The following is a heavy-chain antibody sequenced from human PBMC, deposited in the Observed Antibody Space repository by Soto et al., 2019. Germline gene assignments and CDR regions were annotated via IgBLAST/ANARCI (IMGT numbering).Heavy chain of an antibody. CDR3: AKDRYCSSTSCPLVDYYYGMDV. V-gene: IGHV3-30*18. CDR1: GFTFSSYG. D-gene: IGHD2-2*01. J-gene: IGHJ6*02. Sequence: ESGGGVVQPGRSLRLSCAASGFTFSSYGMHWVRQAPGKGLEWVAVISYDGSNKYYADSVKGRFTISRDNSKNTLYLQMNSLRAEDTAVYYCAKDRYCSSTSCPLVDYYYGMDVWGQGTTVTVSS. CDR2: ISYDGSNK.